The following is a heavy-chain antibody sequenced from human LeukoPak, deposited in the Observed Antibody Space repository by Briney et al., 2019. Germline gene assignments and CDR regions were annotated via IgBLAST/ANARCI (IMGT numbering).Heavy chain of an antibody. CDR2: MSSSSDTI. D-gene: IGHD3-3*01. CDR3: ACGVDFSSGSKRGFDY. V-gene: IGHV3-48*01. J-gene: IGHJ4*02. Sequence: GGSLRLSCAASGFTFSSYSMNWVRQAPGKGLEWVSYMSSSSDTIYYADSVKGRFTISRDNAKSSLFLQMNSLRAKDTAIYYCACGVDFSSGSKRGFDYWGLGTLVTVSS. CDR1: GFTFSSYS.